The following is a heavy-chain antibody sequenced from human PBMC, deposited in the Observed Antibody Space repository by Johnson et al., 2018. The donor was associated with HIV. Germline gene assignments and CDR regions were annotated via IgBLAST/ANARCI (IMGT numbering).Heavy chain of an antibody. V-gene: IGHV3-30-3*01. J-gene: IGHJ3*02. CDR2: ISYDGSNK. Sequence: QMLLVESGGGLVQPGGSLRLSCAASGFTFSSYAMHWVRQAPGKGLEWVAVISYDGSNKYYADSVKGRFTISRDNSKNTLYLQMNSLRPEDTAVYYCARSSGYYGTDAFDIWGQGTMVTVSS. CDR1: GFTFSSYA. D-gene: IGHD3-22*01. CDR3: ARSSGYYGTDAFDI.